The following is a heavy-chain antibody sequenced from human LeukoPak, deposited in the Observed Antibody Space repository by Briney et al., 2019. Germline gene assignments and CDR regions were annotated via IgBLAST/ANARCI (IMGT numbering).Heavy chain of an antibody. V-gene: IGHV1-2*02. J-gene: IGHJ5*02. Sequence: ASVKVSCTASEYTFTGYYMHWVRQAPGQGLEWMGWINPSSGGTNYAQKFQGRVTMTRDTSISTAYMELSRLRSDDAAVYYCARTVTTIDWFDPWGQGTLVTVSS. D-gene: IGHD4-11*01. CDR2: INPSSGGT. CDR1: EYTFTGYY. CDR3: ARTVTTIDWFDP.